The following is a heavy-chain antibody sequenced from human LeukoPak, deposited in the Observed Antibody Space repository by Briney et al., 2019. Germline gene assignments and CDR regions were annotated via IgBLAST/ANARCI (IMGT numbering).Heavy chain of an antibody. J-gene: IGHJ5*02. CDR2: IKQDGSEK. CDR3: ARDAFPFPPPPTS. Sequence: GGSLRLSCAASGFTFSSYWMSWVRQAPGKGLEWVANIKQDGSEKYYVDSVKGRFTISRDNAKNSLYLQMNSLRAEDTAVYYCARDAFPFPPPPTSWGQGTLVTVSS. V-gene: IGHV3-7*01. D-gene: IGHD2/OR15-2a*01. CDR1: GFTFSSYW.